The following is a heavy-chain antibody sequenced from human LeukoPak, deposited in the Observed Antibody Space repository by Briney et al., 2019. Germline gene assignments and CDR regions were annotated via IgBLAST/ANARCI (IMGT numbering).Heavy chain of an antibody. CDR3: ARSRAPSRFYYYYGMDV. V-gene: IGHV1-3*01. CDR2: INAGNGNT. D-gene: IGHD2-2*01. CDR1: GYTFTSYA. Sequence: GASVKVXCKASGYTFTSYAMHWVRQAPGQRPXWMXWINAGNGNTKYSQKFQGRVTITRDTSASTAYMELSSLRSEDTAVYYCARSRAPSRFYYYYGMDVWGQGTTVTVSS. J-gene: IGHJ6*02.